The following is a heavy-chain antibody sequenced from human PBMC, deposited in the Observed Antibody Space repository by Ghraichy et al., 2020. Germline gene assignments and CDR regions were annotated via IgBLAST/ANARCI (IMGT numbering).Heavy chain of an antibody. V-gene: IGHV3-30*02. CDR3: AKGLYCYGGSCYFGRMDD. D-gene: IGHD2-15*01. CDR1: GFTFTYYG. CDR2: IRHDGTNK. Sequence: GGSLRLSCAASGFTFTYYGMHWVRQAPGKGLEWVAFIRHDGTNKKYADSVKGRFTVSRDNSKNTIYLQINSLRPEDTAVYYCAKGLYCYGGSCYFGRMDDWGQGTLVTVSS. J-gene: IGHJ4*02.